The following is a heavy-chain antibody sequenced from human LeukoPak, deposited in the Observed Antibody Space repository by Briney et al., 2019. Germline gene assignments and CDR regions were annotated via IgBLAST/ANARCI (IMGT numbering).Heavy chain of an antibody. CDR3: ARDRANTAMAPTLDY. CDR1: GYTFTSYG. J-gene: IGHJ4*02. D-gene: IGHD5-18*01. Sequence: GASVKVSCKASGYTFTSYGISWVRQAPGQGLEWMGWISAYDGNTNYAQKLQGRVTMTTDTSTSTAYMELRSLRSDDTAVYYCARDRANTAMAPTLDYWGQGTLATVSS. CDR2: ISAYDGNT. V-gene: IGHV1-18*01.